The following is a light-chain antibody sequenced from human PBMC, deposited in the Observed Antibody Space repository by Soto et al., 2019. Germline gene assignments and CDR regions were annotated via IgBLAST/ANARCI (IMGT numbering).Light chain of an antibody. V-gene: IGKV3-20*01. CDR2: DAS. CDR1: QSVSNNY. Sequence: EIVLTQSPGTLSLSPGERATLSCRASQSVSNNYLAWHQQKPGQAPRLLVYDASNRATDIPARFSGSGSGTEFTLTISSLQPDDSATYYCQQYNTFPWTFGQGTKVDIK. CDR3: QQYNTFPWT. J-gene: IGKJ1*01.